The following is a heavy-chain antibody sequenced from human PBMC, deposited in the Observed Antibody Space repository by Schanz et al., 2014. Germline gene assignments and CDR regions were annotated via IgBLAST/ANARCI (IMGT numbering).Heavy chain of an antibody. CDR3: ARGQARDSNTYDVRYFDD. D-gene: IGHD3-10*02. V-gene: IGHV1-18*01. J-gene: IGHJ4*02. Sequence: QVQLVQSGAEVKKPGASVKVSCKASGYTFTSYGITWVRQAPGQGLEWMGWISAYNGNTNYAQKLQGRVTMTADASTSTDYMEQRSLRSDDTAVYDGARGQARDSNTYDVRYFDDWGQGTLVTGAS. CDR2: ISAYNGNT. CDR1: GYTFTSYG.